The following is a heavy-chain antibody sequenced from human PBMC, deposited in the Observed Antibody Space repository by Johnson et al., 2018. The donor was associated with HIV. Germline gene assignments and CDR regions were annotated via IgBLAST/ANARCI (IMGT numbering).Heavy chain of an antibody. CDR1: GFTFSSYA. CDR3: ARGPILEWLSGDGFNM. CDR2: LSYDGSNK. V-gene: IGHV3-30*04. Sequence: QEQLVESGGGVVQPGRSLRLSCAASGFTFSSYAMHWLRQAPGKGLEWVAVLSYDGSNKYYADSVKGRFTISRDNSKNTLYLQMNSLRAEDTSVYYCARGPILEWLSGDGFNMWGQGTKVNV. J-gene: IGHJ3*02. D-gene: IGHD3-3*01.